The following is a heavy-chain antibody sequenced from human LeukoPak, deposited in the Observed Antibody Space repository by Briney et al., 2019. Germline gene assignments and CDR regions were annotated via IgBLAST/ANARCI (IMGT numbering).Heavy chain of an antibody. CDR1: GGSISNTNYY. D-gene: IGHD6-19*01. J-gene: IGHJ4*02. Sequence: ASETLSLTCTVSGGSISNTNYYWGWIRQPPGKGLEWIGNIYYSGNTYYNSSLKSRVTISVDTSKSQFSLKLSSVTAADTAVYYCARGPGGYSSGWYYFDYWGQGTLVTVSS. CDR2: IYYSGNT. CDR3: ARGPGGYSSGWYYFDY. V-gene: IGHV4-39*01.